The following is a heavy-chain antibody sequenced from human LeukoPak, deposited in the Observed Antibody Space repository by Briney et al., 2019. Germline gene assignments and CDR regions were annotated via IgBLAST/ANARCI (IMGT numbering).Heavy chain of an antibody. Sequence: ASVKVSCKASGGTFSSYAISWVRQAPGQGLEWMGGIIPIFGTANYAQKFQGRVTITADKSTSTAYMELSSLRSEDTAVYYCARAQVNYYDSSGDGFDYWGQGTLVTVSS. D-gene: IGHD3-22*01. CDR1: GGTFSSYA. CDR3: ARAQVNYYDSSGDGFDY. CDR2: IIPIFGTA. J-gene: IGHJ4*02. V-gene: IGHV1-69*06.